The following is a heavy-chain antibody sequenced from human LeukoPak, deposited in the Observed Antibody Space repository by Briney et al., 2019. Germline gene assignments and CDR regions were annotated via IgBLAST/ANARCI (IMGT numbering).Heavy chain of an antibody. J-gene: IGHJ3*02. CDR3: ARGSVYYDFWSGLYERDAFDI. Sequence: VASVKVSCKASGYTFTSYYMHWVRQAPGQGLEWMGIINPSGGSTSYAQKFQGRVTMTRDMSTSTVYMELSSLRSEDTAVYYCARGSVYYDFWSGLYERDAFDIWGQGTMVTVSS. CDR1: GYTFTSYY. D-gene: IGHD3-3*01. V-gene: IGHV1-46*01. CDR2: INPSGGST.